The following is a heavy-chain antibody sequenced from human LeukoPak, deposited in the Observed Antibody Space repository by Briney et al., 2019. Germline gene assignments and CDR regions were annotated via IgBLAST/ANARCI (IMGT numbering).Heavy chain of an antibody. J-gene: IGHJ4*02. CDR3: ARRRGYTDGLDH. V-gene: IGHV5-51*01. D-gene: IGHD5-18*01. CDR1: GYSFTSYW. Sequence: GGSLKISCEGSGYSFTSYWIGWVRPMPGKGLEWMGIIYPGDSETRYSPSFQGQVTISADKSTSTAFLQWNSLKASDTAIYYCARRRGYTDGLDHWGQGTLVTVSS. CDR2: IYPGDSET.